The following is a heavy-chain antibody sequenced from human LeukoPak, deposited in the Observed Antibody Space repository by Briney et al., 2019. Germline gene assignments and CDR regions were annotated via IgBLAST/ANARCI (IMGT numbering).Heavy chain of an antibody. Sequence: GASVTVSFKASVYTFNNYDINWVRQGTGQGLEWMGWMNPNSGNIGYAQKFQGRVTMTRDTSITTAYMELSSLTSDDTAVYYCARGSYYDSSGYHRSPFDIWGQGTTVTVSS. CDR1: VYTFNNYD. CDR2: MNPNSGNI. J-gene: IGHJ3*02. D-gene: IGHD3-22*01. CDR3: ARGSYYDSSGYHRSPFDI. V-gene: IGHV1-8*01.